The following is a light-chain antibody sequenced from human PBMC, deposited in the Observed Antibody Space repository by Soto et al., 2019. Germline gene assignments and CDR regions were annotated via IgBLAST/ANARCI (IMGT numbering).Light chain of an antibody. Sequence: QSAPTQPRSVSGSPGQSVTFSCTGPSGDIGAYNYVSWYQFHPGKAPKMIIYDVNKRPSGVPDRFSGSKSGNTAYLTISWLQAEDEADYYCCSYAHTSRVFGGGTKVTVL. CDR3: CSYAHTSRV. CDR2: DVN. V-gene: IGLV2-11*01. CDR1: SGDIGAYNY. J-gene: IGLJ3*02.